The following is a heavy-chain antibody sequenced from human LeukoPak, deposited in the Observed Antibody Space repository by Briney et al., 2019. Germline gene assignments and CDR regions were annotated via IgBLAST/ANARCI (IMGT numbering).Heavy chain of an antibody. CDR3: AKESDLDY. V-gene: IGHV3-30*18. J-gene: IGHJ4*02. CDR1: GFPFSSYG. CDR2: ISFDGSNK. Sequence: GGSLRLSCPASGFPFSSYGMHWVRQAPGKGLKWVAVISFDGSNKYYADSVKGRFTISRDNSKNTRYLQMNSLRAEDTAVYYCAKESDLDYWGRGTLVTVSA.